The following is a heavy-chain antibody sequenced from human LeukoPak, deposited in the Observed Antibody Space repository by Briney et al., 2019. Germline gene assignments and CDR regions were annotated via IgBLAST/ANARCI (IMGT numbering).Heavy chain of an antibody. CDR1: GGSFSSFH. D-gene: IGHD3-9*01. CDR3: ARFSMKDWFFDY. CDR2: IYYSRNT. V-gene: IGHV4-59*01. J-gene: IGHJ4*02. Sequence: SETLSLTCTVSGGSFSSFHWSWIRQPPGKGLEWIGYIYYSRNTDYNPSLKSRVTISVDTSKNQFSLKLRSVTAADAAVYYCARFSMKDWFFDYWGQGTLVTVSS.